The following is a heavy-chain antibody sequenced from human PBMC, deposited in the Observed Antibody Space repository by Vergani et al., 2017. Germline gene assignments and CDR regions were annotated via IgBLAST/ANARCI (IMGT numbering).Heavy chain of an antibody. Sequence: QEQLVQSGSELKKPGASVKVSCKASGYSFNNYAIHWVRQAPGQGLEWMGWTNPTTGNPTYARAFTGRFVFSLDTSISTAYLQIGSLKAEETAVYFCARAKRGRLAVGATDSWGQGTLLTVSS. CDR3: ARAKRGRLAVGATDS. CDR1: GYSFNNYA. J-gene: IGHJ4*02. D-gene: IGHD6-19*01. V-gene: IGHV7-4-1*01. CDR2: TNPTTGNP.